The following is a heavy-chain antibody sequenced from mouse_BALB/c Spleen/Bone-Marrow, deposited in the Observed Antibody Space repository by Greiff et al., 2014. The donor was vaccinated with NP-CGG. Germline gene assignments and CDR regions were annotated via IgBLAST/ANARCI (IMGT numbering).Heavy chain of an antibody. CDR3: AKNHFAMDY. J-gene: IGHJ4*01. CDR2: IDPSNSET. CDR1: GYTFSSYR. V-gene: IGHV1-74*01. Sequence: VQRVESGPELVRPGSSVKMSCKASGYTFSSYRMHWVKQRPGQGLEWIGMIDPSNSETRLNQKFMDKATLNVDKSSNTAYMQLSSLTSEDSAVYYCAKNHFAMDYWGQGTSVTVSS.